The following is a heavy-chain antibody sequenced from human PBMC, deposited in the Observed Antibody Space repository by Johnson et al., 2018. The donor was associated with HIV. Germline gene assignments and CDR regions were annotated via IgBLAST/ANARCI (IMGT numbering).Heavy chain of an antibody. D-gene: IGHD1-26*01. CDR1: GFTFSSYA. CDR3: AQENFEWELGAFDI. CDR2: ISYDAITK. Sequence: QVQLVESGGGLVQPGGSLRLSCAASGFTFSSYAMNWVRQAPGKGLEWVAVISYDAITKYYADSVKGRFTISRDNSKNTLYLQMNSLRAEDTAVYYCAQENFEWELGAFDIWGQGTMVTVSS. V-gene: IGHV3-30*04. J-gene: IGHJ3*02.